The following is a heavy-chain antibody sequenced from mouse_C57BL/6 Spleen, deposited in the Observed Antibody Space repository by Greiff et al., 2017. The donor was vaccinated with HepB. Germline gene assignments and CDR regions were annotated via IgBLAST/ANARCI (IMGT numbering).Heavy chain of an antibody. V-gene: IGHV1-55*01. CDR2: IYPGSGST. Sequence: VQLQQPGAELVKPGASVKMSCKASGYTFTSYWITWVKQRPGQGLEWIGDIYPGSGSTNYNEKFKSKATLTVDTSSSTAYMQLSSLTSEDSAVYYCAIYGSSPKGWAMDYWGQGTSVTVSS. J-gene: IGHJ4*01. CDR3: AIYGSSPKGWAMDY. CDR1: GYTFTSYW. D-gene: IGHD1-1*01.